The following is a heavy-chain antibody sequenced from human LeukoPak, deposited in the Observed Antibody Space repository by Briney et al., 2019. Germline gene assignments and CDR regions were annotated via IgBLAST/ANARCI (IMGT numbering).Heavy chain of an antibody. CDR2: ISGSGDNT. D-gene: IGHD1-26*01. CDR1: GITFSSFA. J-gene: IGHJ4*02. V-gene: IGHV3-23*01. Sequence: PGGSLRLSCAASGITFSSFAMTWVRQAPGKGLEWVSAISGSGDNTYYADSVKGRFTISRDNSKNTLYLQMNSLRAEDTAVYYCAKIGARGTLGATREFDYWGQGTLVTVSS. CDR3: AKIGARGTLGATREFDY.